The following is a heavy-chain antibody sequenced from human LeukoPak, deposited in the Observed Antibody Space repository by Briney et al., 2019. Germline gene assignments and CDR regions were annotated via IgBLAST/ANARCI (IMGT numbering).Heavy chain of an antibody. V-gene: IGHV4-59*02. J-gene: IGHJ4*02. CDR2: IYYSGST. CDR1: GGSVSCYY. CDR3: ARDSILTGNPDY. Sequence: SETLSLTCTGSGGSVSCYYWIWIRQPPGLGLEWIGYIYYSGSTNYNPSLKSRVTISVDTSKNQFSLKLSSVTAADTAVYYCARDSILTGNPDYGGQGTLVTVSS. D-gene: IGHD3-9*01.